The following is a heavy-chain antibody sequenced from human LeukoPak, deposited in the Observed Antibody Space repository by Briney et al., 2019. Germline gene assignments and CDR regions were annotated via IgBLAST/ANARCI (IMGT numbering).Heavy chain of an antibody. CDR1: GYSFTSYW. CDR2: IYPGDSDT. D-gene: IGHD3-10*01. CDR3: ARIDGSGSYWVIAFDI. V-gene: IGHV5-51*01. J-gene: IGHJ3*02. Sequence: GESLKISCKGSGYSFTSYWIGWVRQMPGKGLECMGIIYPGDSDTRYSPSFQGQVAISADKSISTAYLQWSSLKASDTAMYYCARIDGSGSYWVIAFDIWGQGTMVTVSS.